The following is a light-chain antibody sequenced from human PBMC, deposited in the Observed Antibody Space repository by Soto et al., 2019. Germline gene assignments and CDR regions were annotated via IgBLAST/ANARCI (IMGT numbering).Light chain of an antibody. CDR2: EVT. V-gene: IGLV2-14*01. CDR3: ATYTVTGTLI. Sequence: QSALTQPASVSGSPGLSITISCTGTSNDVGGYDYVSWYRQYQDRAPRLLIYEVTNRPSGISDRFSGSRSGNTASLTISGLLADDEADYYCATYTVTGTLIFGGGTKLTVL. CDR1: SNDVGGYDY. J-gene: IGLJ2*01.